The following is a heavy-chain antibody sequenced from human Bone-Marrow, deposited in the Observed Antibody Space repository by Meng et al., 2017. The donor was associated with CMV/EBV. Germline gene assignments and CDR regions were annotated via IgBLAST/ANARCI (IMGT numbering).Heavy chain of an antibody. D-gene: IGHD3-16*01. J-gene: IGHJ6*02. V-gene: IGHV3-30-3*01. CDR2: ISYDGSNK. Sequence: GESLKISCAASGFTFSSYAMHWVRQAPGKGLEWVAVISYDGSNKYYADSVKGRFTISRDNSKNTLYLQMNSLRAEDTAVYYCARGGPGAGGAADYYYYYGMDVWGQGTTVTVSS. CDR1: GFTFSSYA. CDR3: ARGGPGAGGAADYYYYYGMDV.